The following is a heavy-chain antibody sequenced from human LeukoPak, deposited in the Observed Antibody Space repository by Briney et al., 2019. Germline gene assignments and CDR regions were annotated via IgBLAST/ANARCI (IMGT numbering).Heavy chain of an antibody. CDR2: MNPNSGNT. V-gene: IGHV1-8*01. CDR3: ASRITIFGVVIMEDY. D-gene: IGHD3-3*01. Sequence: APVKVSCKASGYTFTSYDINWVRQATGQGLEWMGWMNPNSGNTGYAQKFQGRVTMTRNTSISTAYMELSSLRSEDTAVYYCASRITIFGVVIMEDYWGQGTLVTVSS. CDR1: GYTFTSYD. J-gene: IGHJ4*02.